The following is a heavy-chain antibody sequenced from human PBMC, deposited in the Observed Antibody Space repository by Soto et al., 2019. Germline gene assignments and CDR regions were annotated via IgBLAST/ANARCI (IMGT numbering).Heavy chain of an antibody. Sequence: EVQLLESGGGLVQPGGSLRLSCAASGFTFRSYAMSWVRQAPGKGLEWVSAVSASGTGTYYSDSVKGRFTISRDNSKNTLYLQMNSLRAEDTALYYCARDQGASYGLYYFDYWGQGTLVTVFS. J-gene: IGHJ4*02. CDR2: VSASGTGT. V-gene: IGHV3-23*01. CDR1: GFTFRSYA. CDR3: ARDQGASYGLYYFDY. D-gene: IGHD5-18*01.